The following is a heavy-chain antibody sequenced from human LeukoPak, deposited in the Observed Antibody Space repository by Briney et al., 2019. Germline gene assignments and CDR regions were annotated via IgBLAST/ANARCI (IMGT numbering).Heavy chain of an antibody. Sequence: GASVKVSCKASGYTFTAYYMHWVRQAPGQGLEWMGWINPNTDDTNYAQKFQGRVTLTRDTSISTAYMELSRLRSDDTAVYFCARVVSSVPAAPYYFDYWGQGTLVTVSS. CDR1: GYTFTAYY. CDR3: ARVVSSVPAAPYYFDY. D-gene: IGHD2-2*01. V-gene: IGHV1-2*02. CDR2: INPNTDDT. J-gene: IGHJ4*02.